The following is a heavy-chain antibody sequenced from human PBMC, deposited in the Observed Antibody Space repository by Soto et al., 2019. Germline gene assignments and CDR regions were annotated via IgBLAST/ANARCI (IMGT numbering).Heavy chain of an antibody. CDR2: IYYSGST. V-gene: IGHV4-61*01. Sequence: QVQLQESGPGLVKPSETLSLTCTVSGGSVSSGSYYWSWIRQPPGKGLEWIGYIYYSGSTNYNPSLTSRVTISVDTSKNQFSLKLSSVTAADTAVYYCARALYQDYGGNPPLNYYYGMDVWGQGTTVTVSS. CDR3: ARALYQDYGGNPPLNYYYGMDV. D-gene: IGHD4-17*01. CDR1: GGSVSSGSYY. J-gene: IGHJ6*02.